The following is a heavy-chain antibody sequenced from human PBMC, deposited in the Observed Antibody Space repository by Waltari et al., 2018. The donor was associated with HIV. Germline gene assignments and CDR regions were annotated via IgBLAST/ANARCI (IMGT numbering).Heavy chain of an antibody. CDR3: AGNATSSPWFDA. Sequence: QLQLQESGPGHVKPSETLSLICTVSGDSINSGLNYWAWFRQPPGKALEGIATVDYMGTTYSTPSFRSRVAISVDTSKNQFSRSLTSVTAADTAVYFWAGNATSSPWFDAWGPGTLVTVSS. CDR2: VDYMGTT. J-gene: IGHJ5*02. CDR1: GDSINSGLNY. D-gene: IGHD1-1*01. V-gene: IGHV4-39*07.